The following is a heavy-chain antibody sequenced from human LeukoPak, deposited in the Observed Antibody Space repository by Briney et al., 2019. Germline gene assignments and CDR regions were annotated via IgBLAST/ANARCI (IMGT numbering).Heavy chain of an antibody. J-gene: IGHJ4*02. CDR2: IYYSGST. CDR3: ATLLTYGGNYYFDY. Sequence: SETLSLTCTVSGGSISSSSYYWGWIRQPPGKGLEWIGSIYYSGSTNYNPSLKSRVTISVDTSKNQFSLKLSSVTAADTAMYYCATLLTYGGNYYFDYWGQGTLVTVSS. D-gene: IGHD4-23*01. V-gene: IGHV4-39*07. CDR1: GGSISSSSYY.